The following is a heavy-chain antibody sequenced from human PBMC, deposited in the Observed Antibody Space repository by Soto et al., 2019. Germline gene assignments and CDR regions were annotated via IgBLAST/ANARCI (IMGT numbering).Heavy chain of an antibody. V-gene: IGHV3-43*01. CDR3: ARARDGNNPFDY. CDR1: GFTFDAYT. CDR2: ITWDGGST. D-gene: IGHD1-1*01. J-gene: IGHJ4*01. Sequence: EVQLVESGGVVVQPGGSLRLSCAASGFTFDAYTMHWVRQAPGKGLEWVSLITWDGGSTFYADSVRGRFTISRDSSKNSLFLHMNSLRTEDTALYHCARARDGNNPFDYWGHGTQVTVSS.